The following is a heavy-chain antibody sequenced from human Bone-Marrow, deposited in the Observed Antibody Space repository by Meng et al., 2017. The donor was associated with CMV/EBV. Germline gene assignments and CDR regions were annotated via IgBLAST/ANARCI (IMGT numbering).Heavy chain of an antibody. D-gene: IGHD1-26*01. J-gene: IGHJ5*02. Sequence: ASGFTFSSYAMSWVRQAPGKGLEWVSAISINGGSTYYADSVKGRFTISRDNFKNTLHLQMHSLRAEDTAVYYCANYGSGSYPGWFDPWGQGTLVTVSS. V-gene: IGHV3-23*01. CDR3: ANYGSGSYPGWFDP. CDR2: ISINGGST. CDR1: GFTFSSYA.